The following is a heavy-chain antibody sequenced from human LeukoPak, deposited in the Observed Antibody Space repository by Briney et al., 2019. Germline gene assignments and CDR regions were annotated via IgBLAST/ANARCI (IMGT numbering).Heavy chain of an antibody. CDR3: ARGSFWTAQDYFDY. J-gene: IGHJ4*02. CDR1: GGSISSYY. D-gene: IGHD3/OR15-3a*01. CDR2: IYYSGST. V-gene: IGHV4-59*01. Sequence: PSETLSLTCTVSGGSISSYYWSWIRQPPGKGLEWIGYIYYSGSTNYNPSLKSRVTISVDTSKNQFSLKLSSVTAADMAVYYCARGSFWTAQDYFDYWGQGTLVTVSS.